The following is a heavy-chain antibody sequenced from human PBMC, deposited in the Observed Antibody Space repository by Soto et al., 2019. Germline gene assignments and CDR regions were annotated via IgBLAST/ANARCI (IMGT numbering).Heavy chain of an antibody. J-gene: IGHJ6*02. Sequence: SETLSLTCSVADGSSIGGCCYCSWIQQPPGKGLEWIGYIYYSGSTYYNPSLKSRVTISVDTSKNQFSLKLSSVTAADTAVYYCARDRRGYSDGYDYYYGMDVWGQGTTVT. V-gene: IGHV4-30-4*08. D-gene: IGHD5-18*01. CDR1: DGSSIGGCCY. CDR2: IYYSGST. CDR3: ARDRRGYSDGYDYYYGMDV.